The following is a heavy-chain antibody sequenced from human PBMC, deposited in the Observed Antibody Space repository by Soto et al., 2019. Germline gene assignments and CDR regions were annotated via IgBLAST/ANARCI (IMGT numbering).Heavy chain of an antibody. Sequence: GGSLRLSCAASGFTVSSNYMSWVRQAPGKGLEWVSVIYSGGSTYYADSVKGRFTISRDNSKNTLYLQMNSLRAEDTAVYYCAREAPYSYGYKAFDIWGQGTMVTVSS. CDR1: GFTVSSNY. CDR2: IYSGGST. V-gene: IGHV3-53*01. CDR3: AREAPYSYGYKAFDI. D-gene: IGHD5-18*01. J-gene: IGHJ3*02.